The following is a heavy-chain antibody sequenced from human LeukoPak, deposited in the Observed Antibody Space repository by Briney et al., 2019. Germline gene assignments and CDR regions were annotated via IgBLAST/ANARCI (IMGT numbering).Heavy chain of an antibody. D-gene: IGHD2-15*01. CDR1: GGSVSSGSYY. CDR2: IHYSGNT. CDR3: ARGPYCSGGSCYSGAFDI. J-gene: IGHJ3*02. Sequence: SETLSLTCNVSGGSVSSGSYYWSWIRQPPGKGLEWIAYIHYSGNTNYNPSLKSRVTISVDTSKNQFSLKLSSVTAADTAVYYCARGPYCSGGSCYSGAFDIWGQGTMVTVSS. V-gene: IGHV4-61*01.